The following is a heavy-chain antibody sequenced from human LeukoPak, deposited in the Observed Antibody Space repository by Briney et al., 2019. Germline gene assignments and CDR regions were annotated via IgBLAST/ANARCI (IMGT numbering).Heavy chain of an antibody. Sequence: GGSLRLSCAASGFTFSSYAMSWVRQAPGKGLEWVSAISGSGGSTYYADSVKGRFTISRDNSKNTLYLQMNSLRAEDTAVYYCAKGATYYYDSSGYYYEEYFDYWGLGTLVTVSS. CDR3: AKGATYYYDSSGYYYEEYFDY. CDR1: GFTFSSYA. CDR2: ISGSGGST. J-gene: IGHJ4*02. D-gene: IGHD3-22*01. V-gene: IGHV3-23*01.